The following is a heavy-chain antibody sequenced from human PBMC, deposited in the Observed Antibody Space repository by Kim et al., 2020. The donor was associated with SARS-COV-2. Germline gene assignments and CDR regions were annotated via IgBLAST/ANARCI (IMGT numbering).Heavy chain of an antibody. CDR1: GGSFSGYY. CDR2: INHSGST. D-gene: IGHD3-22*01. Sequence: SETLSLTCAVYGGSFSGYYWSWIRQPPGKGLEWIGEINHSGSTNYNPSLKSRVTISVDTSKNQFSLKLSSVTAADTAVYYCASAPPGHDSSGYYYLGDYWGQGTLVTVSS. CDR3: ASAPPGHDSSGYYYLGDY. V-gene: IGHV4-34*01. J-gene: IGHJ4*02.